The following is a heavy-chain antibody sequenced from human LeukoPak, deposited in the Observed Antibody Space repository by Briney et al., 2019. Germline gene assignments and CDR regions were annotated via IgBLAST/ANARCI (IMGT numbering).Heavy chain of an antibody. V-gene: IGHV1-18*04. CDR3: ARPLAWNQDAFDI. CDR1: GYTFTGYY. D-gene: IGHD1-1*01. CDR2: ISAYNGNT. Sequence: ASVKVSCKASGYTFTGYYMHWVRQAPGQGLEWMGWISAYNGNTNYAQKLQGRVTMTTDTSTSTAYMELRSLRSDDTAVYYCARPLAWNQDAFDIWGQGTMVTVSS. J-gene: IGHJ3*02.